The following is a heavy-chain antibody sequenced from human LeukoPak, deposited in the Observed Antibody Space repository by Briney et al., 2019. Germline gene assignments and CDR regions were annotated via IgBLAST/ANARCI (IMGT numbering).Heavy chain of an antibody. CDR3: ARQLYYDNSGFLDS. CDR1: GYSFSSNW. CDR2: IYPGDSDT. V-gene: IGHV5-51*01. D-gene: IGHD3-22*01. Sequence: GESLKISCKASGYSFSSNWIGWVRQMPGKGLEWMGIIYPGDSDTRYSPSFQGQVTISADKSISTAYLQWSSLKASNTAMYYCARQLYYDNSGFLDSWGQGTLVTVSS. J-gene: IGHJ4*02.